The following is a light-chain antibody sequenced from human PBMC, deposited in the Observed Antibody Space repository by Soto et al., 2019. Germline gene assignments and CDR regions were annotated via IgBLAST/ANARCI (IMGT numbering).Light chain of an antibody. J-gene: IGKJ4*01. V-gene: IGKV1-9*01. Sequence: IQLTQSPSSLSASVGDRVTITCRASQGIASYLAWYQQTPGKAPKLLIYLGFTLQRGVPSRFSGSGSGTDFTLTISRLQPEDSATYYCQYLNSFPLTFGGGTEVEIK. CDR2: LGF. CDR3: QYLNSFPLT. CDR1: QGIASY.